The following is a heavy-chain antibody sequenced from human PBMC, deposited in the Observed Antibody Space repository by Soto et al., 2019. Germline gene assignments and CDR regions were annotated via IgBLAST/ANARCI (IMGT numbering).Heavy chain of an antibody. CDR3: ARGGGYSSSPNAFDI. CDR1: GYTSTTYT. V-gene: IGHV1-3*01. CDR2: ISDGSGNT. J-gene: IGHJ3*02. D-gene: IGHD6-13*01. Sequence: ASVKVSCKASGYTSTTYTVHWVRQAPGQRLEWMGWISDGSGNTRYSQKFQHRVTITRDTSANTGYMELSSLRSEDTAVYFCARGGGYSSSPNAFDIWGQGTMVTVSS.